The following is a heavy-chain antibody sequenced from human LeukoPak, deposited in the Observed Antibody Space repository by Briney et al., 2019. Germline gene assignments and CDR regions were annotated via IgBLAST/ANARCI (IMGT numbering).Heavy chain of an antibody. CDR2: IYSGGST. Sequence: PGGSLRLSCAASGFTVSSNYMSWVRQAPGKGLEWVSVIYSGGSTYHADSVKGRFTISRDNAKNSLYLQMNSLRAEDTALYYCARERYYYASRGIDYWGQGTLVTVSS. V-gene: IGHV3-53*01. D-gene: IGHD3-10*01. CDR3: ARERYYYASRGIDY. CDR1: GFTVSSNY. J-gene: IGHJ4*02.